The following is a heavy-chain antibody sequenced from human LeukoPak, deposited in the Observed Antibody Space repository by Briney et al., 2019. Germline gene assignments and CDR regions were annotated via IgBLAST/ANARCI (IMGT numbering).Heavy chain of an antibody. CDR3: ARDFMADDFWSGYSITGYFDL. CDR1: GGSISSYY. CDR2: IYYSGST. V-gene: IGHV4-59*01. J-gene: IGHJ2*01. Sequence: SSETLSLTCTVSGGSISSYYWSWIRQPPGKGGEWIGYIYYSGSTNYNPSLKSRVTISVDTSKNQFSLKLSSVTAADTAVYYCARDFMADDFWSGYSITGYFDLWGRGTLVTVSS. D-gene: IGHD3-3*01.